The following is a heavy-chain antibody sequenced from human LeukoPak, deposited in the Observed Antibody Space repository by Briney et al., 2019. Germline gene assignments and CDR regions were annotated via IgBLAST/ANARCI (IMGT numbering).Heavy chain of an antibody. CDR1: GGSISSGDYY. D-gene: IGHD2-21*02. V-gene: IGHV4-30-4*01. J-gene: IGHJ4*02. CDR3: ARDPICGGDCYSIGGWYFDY. Sequence: SQTLSLTCTVSGGSISSGDYYWSWIRQPPGKGQEWIGYIYYSGSTYYNPSLKSRVTISVDTSKNQFSLKLSSVTAADPAVYYCARDPICGGDCYSIGGWYFDYWGQGTLVTVSS. CDR2: IYYSGST.